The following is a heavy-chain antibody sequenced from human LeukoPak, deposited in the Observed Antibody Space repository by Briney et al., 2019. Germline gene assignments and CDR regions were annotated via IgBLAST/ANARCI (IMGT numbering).Heavy chain of an antibody. CDR2: IYYSGNT. CDR3: ARVRGAPYSRSWYAKGDWFDP. Sequence: SETLSLTCTVSCLSISSNSYYWLWIRHPPGKGLECIGNIYYSGNTYYNPSLKRRVTISVDTSKNQFSLTLSSVTAADPAVYYCARVRGAPYSRSWYAKGDWFDPWGQGTLVTVSS. V-gene: IGHV4-39*07. J-gene: IGHJ5*02. D-gene: IGHD6-13*01. CDR1: CLSISSNSYY.